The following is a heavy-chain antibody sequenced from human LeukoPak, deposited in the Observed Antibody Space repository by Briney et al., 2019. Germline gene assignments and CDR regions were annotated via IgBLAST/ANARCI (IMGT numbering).Heavy chain of an antibody. CDR2: ISGSGGRT. CDR1: GFTFSNAW. D-gene: IGHD3-3*01. V-gene: IGHV3-23*01. J-gene: IGHJ4*02. Sequence: PGGSLRLSCAASGFTFSNAWMSWVRQAPGKGLEWVSGISGSGGRTYYADSVKGRFTISRDTSKNTLSLQMNSLRAEDTAIYYCAKDPNYDSAGYWGQGTLVTVSS. CDR3: AKDPNYDSAGY.